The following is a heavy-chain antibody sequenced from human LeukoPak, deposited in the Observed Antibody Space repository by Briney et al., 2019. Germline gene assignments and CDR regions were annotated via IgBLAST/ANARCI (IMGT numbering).Heavy chain of an antibody. V-gene: IGHV3-23*01. CDR1: GFTFSSYA. D-gene: IGHD4-17*01. CDR3: ARVGTTGWYFDL. J-gene: IGHJ2*01. CDR2: ISGSGGST. Sequence: GGSLRLSCAASGFTFSSYAMSWVRQAPGKGLEWVSTISGSGGSTYYADSVRGRFTISRDNSKNTLYLQMNSLRAEDTAVYYCARVGTTGWYFDLWGRGTLVTVSS.